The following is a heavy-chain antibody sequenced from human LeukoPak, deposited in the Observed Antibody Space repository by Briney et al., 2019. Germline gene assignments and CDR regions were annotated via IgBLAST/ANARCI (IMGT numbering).Heavy chain of an antibody. CDR2: IYSSGTT. CDR1: GGSIGNFY. J-gene: IGHJ6*02. D-gene: IGHD3-22*01. V-gene: IGHV4-4*07. Sequence: SSETLSLTCSVSGGSIGNFYWNWVRQPAGKGLEWIGHIYSSGTTNYNPAIESRVSMSVDTSKNQFSLKLTSVTAADTAVYYCARARYYDDSGYFLGYLYGMDVWGQGTTVSVSS. CDR3: ARARYYDDSGYFLGYLYGMDV.